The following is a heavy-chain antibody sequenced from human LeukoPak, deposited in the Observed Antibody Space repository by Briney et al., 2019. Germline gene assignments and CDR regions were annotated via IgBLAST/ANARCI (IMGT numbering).Heavy chain of an antibody. D-gene: IGHD1-1*01. V-gene: IGHV3-21*01. Sequence: GASLRLSCAASGFTFSSYSMNWVRQAPGKGLERVSSISSSSSYIYYADSVKGRFTISRDNAKNSLYLQMNSLRAEDTAVYYCAREVVERSAYYYMDVWGKGTTVTVSS. CDR3: AREVVERSAYYYMDV. CDR2: ISSSSSYI. J-gene: IGHJ6*03. CDR1: GFTFSSYS.